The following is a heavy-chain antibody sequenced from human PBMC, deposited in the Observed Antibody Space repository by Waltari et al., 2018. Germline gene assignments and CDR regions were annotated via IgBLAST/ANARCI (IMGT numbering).Heavy chain of an antibody. Sequence: EVQLVESGGGLVQPGGSLRLSCAASGFPFSNSWMSWVRQAPGKGLEGVANIKQDASEKYYVDSVKGRFTISRDNAKNLLFLQMNTLRVEDTAVYYCARDSDVGFDRWGQGTLVTVSS. V-gene: IGHV3-7*01. CDR2: IKQDASEK. CDR1: GFPFSNSW. J-gene: IGHJ5*02. CDR3: ARDSDVGFDR.